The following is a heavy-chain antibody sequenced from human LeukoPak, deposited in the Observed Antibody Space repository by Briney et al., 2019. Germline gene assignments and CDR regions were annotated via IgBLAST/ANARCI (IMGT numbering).Heavy chain of an antibody. CDR1: GGSISSGDYY. Sequence: PSETLSLTCTVSGGSISSGDYYWSWIRQPPGKGLEWIGYIYYSGSTYYNPSLKSRVTISVDTSKNQFSLKLSSVTAADTAVYYCARGGAAGSYYYYYYMDVWGKGTTVTVPS. CDR2: IYYSGST. CDR3: ARGGAAGSYYYYYYMDV. V-gene: IGHV4-30-4*08. D-gene: IGHD6-13*01. J-gene: IGHJ6*03.